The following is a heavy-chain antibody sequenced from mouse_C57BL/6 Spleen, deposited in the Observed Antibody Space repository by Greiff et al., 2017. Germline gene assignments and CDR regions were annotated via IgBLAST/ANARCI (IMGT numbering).Heavy chain of an antibody. CDR1: GYSFTGYF. CDR2: INPYNGDT. J-gene: IGHJ2*01. CDR3: ARQGYYYGSRGDYFDY. D-gene: IGHD1-1*01. Sequence: VQLQQSGPELVKPGDSVKISCKASGYSFTGYFLNWVMQSHGKSLAWIGRINPYNGDTFYNQKFKGKATLTVDKSSSTAHMELRSLTSEDSAVYYCARQGYYYGSRGDYFDYWGQGTTLTVSS. V-gene: IGHV1-20*01.